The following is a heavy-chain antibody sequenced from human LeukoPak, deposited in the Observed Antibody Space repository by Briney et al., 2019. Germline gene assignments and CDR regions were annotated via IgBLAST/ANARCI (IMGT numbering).Heavy chain of an antibody. Sequence: GGSLRLSCAASGFTFSSYAMHWVRQAPGKGLEYVSAISSNGGSTYYANSVKGRFTISRDNSKNTLYLQMGSLRAEDMVVYYCARGFPGYDILTGPRDYWGQGTLVTVSS. J-gene: IGHJ4*02. D-gene: IGHD3-9*01. CDR3: ARGFPGYDILTGPRDY. V-gene: IGHV3-64*01. CDR2: ISSNGGST. CDR1: GFTFSSYA.